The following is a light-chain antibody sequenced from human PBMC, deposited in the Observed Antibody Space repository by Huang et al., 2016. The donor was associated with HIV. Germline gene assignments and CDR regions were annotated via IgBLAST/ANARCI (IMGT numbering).Light chain of an antibody. CDR1: QSINSN. Sequence: EIVMTQSPATLSVSPGERATLSCRASQSINSNLAWYQQKPGQAPRLLIYGASTRATGIPARFSGIGSGTEVTLTISSLQSEDFAVYYGQQYNNWPPEYTFGQGTKLEIK. V-gene: IGKV3-15*01. CDR2: GAS. CDR3: QQYNNWPPEYT. J-gene: IGKJ2*01.